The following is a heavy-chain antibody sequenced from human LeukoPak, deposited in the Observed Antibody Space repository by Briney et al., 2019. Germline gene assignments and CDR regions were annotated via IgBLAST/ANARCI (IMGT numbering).Heavy chain of an antibody. CDR1: GFSFGSYG. CDR2: ISHEGSYQ. J-gene: IGHJ4*02. Sequence: GGSLGLSCAASGFSFGSYGIHWVRQAPGKGLEWVAVISHEGSYQNYADSVKGRFTISRDNSKNRVFLQMNSLSTEDTGVYYCARTREQWQVLDYWGQGTLVTVSS. V-gene: IGHV3-30*03. D-gene: IGHD6-19*01. CDR3: ARTREQWQVLDY.